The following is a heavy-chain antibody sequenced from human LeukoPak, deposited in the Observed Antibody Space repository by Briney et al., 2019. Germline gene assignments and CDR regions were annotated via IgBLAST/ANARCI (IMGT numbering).Heavy chain of an antibody. CDR3: ATEHGNGRFGELLFDY. D-gene: IGHD3-10*01. Sequence: ASVKVSCKVSGYTLTELSMHWVRQAPGKGLEWMGGFDPEDGETIYAQKFQGRVTMTEDTSTDTAYMELSSLRSEDTAVYYCATEHGNGRFGELLFDYWGQGTLVTVSS. CDR2: FDPEDGET. J-gene: IGHJ4*02. CDR1: GYTLTELS. V-gene: IGHV1-24*01.